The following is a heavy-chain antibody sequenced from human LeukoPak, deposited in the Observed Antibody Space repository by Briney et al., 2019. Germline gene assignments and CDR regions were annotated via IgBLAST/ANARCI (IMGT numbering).Heavy chain of an antibody. J-gene: IGHJ4*02. CDR3: ARGKYCSGGSCYGST. D-gene: IGHD2-15*01. Sequence: ASVKVSCKASGYTFTSYDINWVRQATGQGLEWMGWMNPNSGNTGYAQKFQGRVTMTRNTSISTAYMELSSLRSEDTAVYYCARGKYCSGGSCYGSTWGQGTLVTVSS. V-gene: IGHV1-8*01. CDR1: GYTFTSYD. CDR2: MNPNSGNT.